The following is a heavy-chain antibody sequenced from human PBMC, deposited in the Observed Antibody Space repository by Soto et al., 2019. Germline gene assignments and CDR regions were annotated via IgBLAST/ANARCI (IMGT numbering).Heavy chain of an antibody. V-gene: IGHV3-53*02. J-gene: IGHJ5*02. CDR2: IYSGGST. Sequence: EVQLVETGGGLIQPGGSLRLSCAASGFTVSSNYMSWVRQAPGKGLEWVSVIYSGGSTYYADSVKGRFTISRDNSKNTLYLQMNSLRAEDTAVYYCARVDPAVAGTGWFDPWGQGTLVTVSS. D-gene: IGHD6-19*01. CDR1: GFTVSSNY. CDR3: ARVDPAVAGTGWFDP.